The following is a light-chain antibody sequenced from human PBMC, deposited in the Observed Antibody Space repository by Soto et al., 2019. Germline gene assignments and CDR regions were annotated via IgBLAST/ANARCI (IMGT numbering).Light chain of an antibody. CDR3: QHNDNCPLIP. Sequence: EIVVTQSPATLSVSPGERATLSCRASQRISNTVAWYQQKRGQSPRLLIYGTSTRATAIPARFSGSGAGTEFSHIIISLQPEDFAVYYCQHNDNCPLIPFGGGTKVEIK. CDR1: QRISNT. V-gene: IGKV3-15*01. J-gene: IGKJ4*01. CDR2: GTS.